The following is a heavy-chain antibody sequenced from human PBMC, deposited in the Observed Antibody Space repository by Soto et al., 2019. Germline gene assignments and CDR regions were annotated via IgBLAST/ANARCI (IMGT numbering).Heavy chain of an antibody. CDR1: GGTFSTYT. V-gene: IGHV1-69*12. CDR3: TRDLYYFDSSAYYGHNWFDP. CDR2: IIPMFGTT. Sequence: QVQLVQSGAEVKKPGSSVKVSCKASGGTFSTYTMSWVRQAPGQGLEWMGGIIPMFGTTTYAENFQGRVTITADESTSTAYVELTSLRSEDTAVYYCTRDLYYFDSSAYYGHNWFDPWGQGTRVTVSS. D-gene: IGHD3-22*01. J-gene: IGHJ5*02.